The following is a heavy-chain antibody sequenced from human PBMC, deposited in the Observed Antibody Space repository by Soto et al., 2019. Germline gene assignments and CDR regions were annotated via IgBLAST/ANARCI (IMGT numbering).Heavy chain of an antibody. CDR2: IFYSGST. CDR1: GGSISSGDYY. D-gene: IGHD3-16*01. V-gene: IGHV4-31*03. CDR3: ARNRGTETSPHVVQP. Sequence: QVQLQESGPGLVKPSQTLSLTCTASGGSISSGDYYWSWMRQHPGKGLEWIGYIFYSGSTYYNPSIKSRVTISADMSSTQFSLKLTSVTAADTAVYYSARNRGTETSPHVVQPWGQGTLVTVSS. J-gene: IGHJ1*01.